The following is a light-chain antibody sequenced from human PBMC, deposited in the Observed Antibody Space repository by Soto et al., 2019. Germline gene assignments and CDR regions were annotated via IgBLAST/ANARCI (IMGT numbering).Light chain of an antibody. Sequence: EIVMTQSPATLSVSPGERATLSCRASQSVGSNLAWYQLKPGQAPRLLIYGASTRATGIPARFSVSGSGTNLTLTISSLLSEDFAIYFCQQYNNWPPDRTFGQGTKVEIK. V-gene: IGKV3-15*01. CDR1: QSVGSN. CDR2: GAS. CDR3: QQYNNWPPDRT. J-gene: IGKJ1*01.